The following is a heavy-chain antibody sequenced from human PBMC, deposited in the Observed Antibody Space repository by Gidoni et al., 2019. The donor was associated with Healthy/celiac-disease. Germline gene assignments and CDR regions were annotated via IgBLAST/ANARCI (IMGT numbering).Heavy chain of an antibody. D-gene: IGHD3-9*01. V-gene: IGHV1-69*01. CDR3: ARGGGVGRYFDWLLPTKIDAFDI. CDR1: GGPFSSYA. J-gene: IGHJ3*02. Sequence: QVQLVQSGAEVKKPGSSVTVSCKDSGGPFSSYAISWVRQAPGQGLEWMGGIIPSFGTANYAQKFQGRVTITADESTSTAYMELSSLRSEDTAVYYCARGGGVGRYFDWLLPTKIDAFDIWGQGTMVTVSS. CDR2: IIPSFGTA.